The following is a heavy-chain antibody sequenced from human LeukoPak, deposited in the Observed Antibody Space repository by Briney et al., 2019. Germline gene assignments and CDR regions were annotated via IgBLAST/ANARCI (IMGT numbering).Heavy chain of an antibody. Sequence: VASVKVSCKASGYTFTSYYMHWVRQAPGQGLEWMGIINPSGGSTSYAQKFQGRVTMTRDTSKNQFSLKLSSVTAADTAVYYCARAGNYYYSSGYYSHFDYWGQGTLVTVSS. J-gene: IGHJ4*02. CDR2: INPSGGST. CDR3: ARAGNYYYSSGYYSHFDY. V-gene: IGHV1-46*01. CDR1: GYTFTSYY. D-gene: IGHD3-22*01.